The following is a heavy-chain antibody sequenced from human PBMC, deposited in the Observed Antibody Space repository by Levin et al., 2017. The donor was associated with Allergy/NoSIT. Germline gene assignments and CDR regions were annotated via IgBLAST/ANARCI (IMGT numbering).Heavy chain of an antibody. CDR2: ISYDGSNK. CDR1: GFTFSSYG. CDR3: AKSDSSSWYDLWY. D-gene: IGHD6-13*01. J-gene: IGHJ4*02. V-gene: IGHV3-30*18. Sequence: PGGSLRLSCAASGFTFSSYGMHWVRQAPGKGLEWVAVISYDGSNKYYADSVKGRFTISRDNSKNTLYLQMNSLRAEDTAVYYCAKSDSSSWYDLWYWGQGTLVTVSS.